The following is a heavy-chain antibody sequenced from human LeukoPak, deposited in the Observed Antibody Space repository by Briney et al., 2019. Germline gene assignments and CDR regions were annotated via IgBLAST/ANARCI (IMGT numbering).Heavy chain of an antibody. J-gene: IGHJ5*02. V-gene: IGHV4-30-4*08. CDR1: GGSISGGDYY. CDR2: IYYSGST. CDR3: AREGKLRFLGDRRIDP. D-gene: IGHD3-3*01. Sequence: PSETLSLTCTVSGGSISGGDYYWSWIRQPPGKGLEWIGYIYYSGSTYYNPSLKSRVTISVDTSKNQFSLKLSSVTAADTAVYYCAREGKLRFLGDRRIDPWGQGTLVTVSS.